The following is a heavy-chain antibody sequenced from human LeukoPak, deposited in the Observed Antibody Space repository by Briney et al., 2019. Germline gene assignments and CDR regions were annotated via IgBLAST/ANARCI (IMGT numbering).Heavy chain of an antibody. V-gene: IGHV4-4*07. CDR1: GGSISSYY. Sequence: SETLSLTCTVSGGSISSYYWSWIRQPAGKGLEWLGRIYTSGSTNYNPSLKSRVTMSVDTSKNQFSLKLSSVTAADTAVYYCARGEYYYGSGSYLFDYWGQGTLVTVSS. J-gene: IGHJ4*02. D-gene: IGHD3-10*01. CDR3: ARGEYYYGSGSYLFDY. CDR2: IYTSGST.